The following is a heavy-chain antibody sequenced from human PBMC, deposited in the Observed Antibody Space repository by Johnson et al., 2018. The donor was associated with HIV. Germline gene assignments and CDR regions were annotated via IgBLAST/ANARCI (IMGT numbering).Heavy chain of an antibody. V-gene: IGHV3-74*01. Sequence: EVQLVESGGGLVQPGGSLRLSCAASGFTVSSNYMSWVRQVPGKGQVWASRINSDGSSRRYADSVKGRFTISRDNDKNTLYLQMNSLRAEDTAVYYCARDKGELRRTHAFDIWGQGTMVTVSS. J-gene: IGHJ3*02. D-gene: IGHD1-14*01. CDR1: GFTVSSNY. CDR3: ARDKGELRRTHAFDI. CDR2: INSDGSSR.